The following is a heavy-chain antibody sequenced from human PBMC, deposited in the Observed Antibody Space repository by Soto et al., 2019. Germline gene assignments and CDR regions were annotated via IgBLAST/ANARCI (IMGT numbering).Heavy chain of an antibody. CDR3: AREGGYDWGGNAFDL. Sequence: EVQLVESGGGLVQPGGSLRLSCAASGFTFSSYSMNWVRQAPGKGLEWVSYISSSSSTIYYADSVKGRFTISRDNAKNSLYLQMNSLRDEDTAVYYCAREGGYDWGGNAFDLWGKGTMVTVSS. CDR1: GFTFSSYS. J-gene: IGHJ3*01. V-gene: IGHV3-48*02. CDR2: ISSSSSTI. D-gene: IGHD5-18*01.